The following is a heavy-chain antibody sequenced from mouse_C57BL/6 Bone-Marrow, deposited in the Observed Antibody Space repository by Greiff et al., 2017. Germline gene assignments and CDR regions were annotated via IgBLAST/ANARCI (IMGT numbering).Heavy chain of an antibody. CDR2: FHPYNDDT. D-gene: IGHD2-4*01. CDR3: AIYDYDEGYFDY. Sequence: QVQLQQSGAELVKPGASVKMSCKASGYTFTTYPIEWMKQNHGKSLEWIGNFHPYNDDTKYNEKFKGKATLTVEQSSSTVYLELSRLTSDDSAVYYCAIYDYDEGYFDYWGQGTTLTVSS. CDR1: GYTFTTYP. J-gene: IGHJ2*01. V-gene: IGHV1-47*01.